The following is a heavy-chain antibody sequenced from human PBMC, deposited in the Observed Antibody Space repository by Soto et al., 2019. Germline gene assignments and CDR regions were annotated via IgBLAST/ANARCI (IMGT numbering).Heavy chain of an antibody. CDR3: ARGDTPMISGMDSFDI. D-gene: IGHD5-18*01. J-gene: IGHJ3*02. CDR2: IKQDGNEK. Sequence: GGSLRLSCAASGFTFSRYWMNWVRQAPGKGLEWVANIKQDGNEKNYVDSVKGRFTISRDNARNSLYLQMDSLRAEDTAVYFCARGDTPMISGMDSFDIWGQGTIVTVSS. V-gene: IGHV3-7*01. CDR1: GFTFSRYW.